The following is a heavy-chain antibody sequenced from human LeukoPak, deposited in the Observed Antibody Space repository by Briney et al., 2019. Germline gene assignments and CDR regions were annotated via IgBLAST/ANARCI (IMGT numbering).Heavy chain of an antibody. CDR1: GGTFSSYA. J-gene: IGHJ3*02. D-gene: IGHD2-8*02. Sequence: GASVKVSCKASGGTFSSYAISWVRQAPGHGLEWMGGIIPIFGTANYAQKFQGRVTITADESTSTAYMELSSLRSEDTAVYYCARGPCTGGVCYNAFDIWGQGTMVTVSS. CDR3: ARGPCTGGVCYNAFDI. CDR2: IIPIFGTA. V-gene: IGHV1-69*13.